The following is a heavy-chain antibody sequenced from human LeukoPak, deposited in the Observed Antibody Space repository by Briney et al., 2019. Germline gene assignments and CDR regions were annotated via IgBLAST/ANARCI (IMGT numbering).Heavy chain of an antibody. CDR2: INHSGST. Sequence: PSETLSLTCAVYGGSFSGYYWSWIRQSPGKGLEWIGEINHSGSTNYNPSLKSRVTISVDTSKNQFSLKLSSVTAADTAVYYCARGSEYYDFWSGYSSPFDYWGQGALVTVSS. CDR3: ARGSEYYDFWSGYSSPFDY. J-gene: IGHJ4*02. D-gene: IGHD3-3*01. CDR1: GGSFSGYY. V-gene: IGHV4-34*01.